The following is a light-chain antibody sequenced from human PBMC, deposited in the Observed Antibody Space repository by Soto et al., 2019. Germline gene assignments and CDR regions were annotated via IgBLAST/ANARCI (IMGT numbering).Light chain of an antibody. CDR2: DVS. J-gene: IGKJ1*01. CDR1: QSVRTY. V-gene: IGKV3-11*01. Sequence: EIVLTQSPATLSLSPGERATLSCRASQSVRTYLAWYQQKAGQAPRLLIYDVSNSATGIPASFSGSGSGTDFTLTISSLEPEDFAVYYCQQRSTRPPWTFGQGTKVEIK. CDR3: QQRSTRPPWT.